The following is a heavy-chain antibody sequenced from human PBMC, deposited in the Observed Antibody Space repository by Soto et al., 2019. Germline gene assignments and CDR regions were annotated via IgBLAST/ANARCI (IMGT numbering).Heavy chain of an antibody. V-gene: IGHV1-69*01. CDR3: ASYDAFDI. CDR1: GGPFRTYA. CDR2: IIPIFGTA. Sequence: QVQLVQSGVGGKKLGSSLKVSSKPPGGPFRTYAISGVRQALGQGLEWMGGIIPIFGTATYAQKFQARVTITADESTSTAYMELSSLRSEDTAVYYCASYDAFDIWGQGTMVTVSS. J-gene: IGHJ3*02.